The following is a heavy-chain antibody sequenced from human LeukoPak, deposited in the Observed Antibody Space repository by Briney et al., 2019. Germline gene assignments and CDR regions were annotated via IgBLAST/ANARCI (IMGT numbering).Heavy chain of an antibody. CDR2: IYSGGST. D-gene: IGHD2-15*01. CDR3: ARDRCSGGSCYSVGDFQH. CDR1: GFTVSSNY. J-gene: IGHJ1*01. V-gene: IGHV3-53*01. Sequence: GGSLRLSCAASGFTVSSNYMSWVRQAPGKGLEWVSVIYSGGSTYYADSVKGRFTISRDNSKNTLYLQMNSLRAEATAVYYCARDRCSGGSCYSVGDFQHWGQGTLVTVSS.